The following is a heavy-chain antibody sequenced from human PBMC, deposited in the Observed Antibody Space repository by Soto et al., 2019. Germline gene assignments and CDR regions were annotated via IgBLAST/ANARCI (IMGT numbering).Heavy chain of an antibody. Sequence: GESLKISCKGSGYIFTSYWISWVRQMPGKGLEWMGRIDPSDSCTNYSPSFQGHVTISADKSISTAYLQWSSLKASGTAMYYCASGDYYGSGSYYTGVGTRYANSEYYYYYYGMDVWGPGTTVTVSS. J-gene: IGHJ6*02. D-gene: IGHD3-10*01. CDR1: GYIFTSYW. V-gene: IGHV5-10-1*01. CDR2: IDPSDSCT. CDR3: ASGDYYGSGSYYTGVGTRYANSEYYYYYYGMDV.